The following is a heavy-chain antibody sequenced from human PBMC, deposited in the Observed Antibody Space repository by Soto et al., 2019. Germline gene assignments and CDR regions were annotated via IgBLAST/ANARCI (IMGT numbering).Heavy chain of an antibody. Sequence: GGSLRLSCAASGFTFNNYSMSWVRQAPGKGLEWVSAITDSGGSTYYADSVKGRFTISRDNSKNTVYLQMNSLRAEDTAVYYCAKAATVVTLYYFDYWGQGTLVTVS. CDR1: GFTFNNYS. D-gene: IGHD4-17*01. J-gene: IGHJ4*02. V-gene: IGHV3-23*01. CDR3: AKAATVVTLYYFDY. CDR2: ITDSGGST.